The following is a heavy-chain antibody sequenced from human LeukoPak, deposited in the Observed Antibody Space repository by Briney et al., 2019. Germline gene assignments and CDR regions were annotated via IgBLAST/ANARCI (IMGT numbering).Heavy chain of an antibody. CDR3: AKHFPERGYSYGCFDY. CDR2: ISGSGGST. J-gene: IGHJ4*02. V-gene: IGHV3-23*01. CDR1: GFTFSSYA. D-gene: IGHD5-18*01. Sequence: GGSLRLSCAASGFTFSSYAMSWVRQAPGKGLEWVSAISGSGGSTYYADSVKGRFTISRDNSKNTLYLQMNSLRAEDTAVYYCAKHFPERGYSYGCFDYWGQGTLVTVSS.